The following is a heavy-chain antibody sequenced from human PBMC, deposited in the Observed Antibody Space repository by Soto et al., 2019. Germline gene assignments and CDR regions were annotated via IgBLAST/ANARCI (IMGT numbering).Heavy chain of an antibody. CDR1: GGTFSSYA. J-gene: IGHJ6*02. D-gene: IGHD2-15*01. V-gene: IGHV1-69*12. CDR3: AVNTGVTPLQSHYYYYGMDV. Sequence: QVQLVQSGAEVKKPGSSVKVSCKASGGTFSSYAISWVRQAPGQGLEWMGGIIPIVGTANYAQKFQGRARKTAVGTTSKPSMKRTSLRSEGMAADYSAVNTGVTPLQSHYYYYGMDVWGQGTTVTVSS. CDR2: IIPIVGTA.